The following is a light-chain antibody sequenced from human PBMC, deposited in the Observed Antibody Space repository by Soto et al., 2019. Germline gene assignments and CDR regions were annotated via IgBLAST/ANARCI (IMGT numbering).Light chain of an antibody. Sequence: DIQMTQSPSSLSASVGDRVTITCRASQTISTYLNWYQQNPGKAPKLLIYAASNLQNGVPSRLSGIGSGTDFTLTISSLQPEDFATYYCQKSSSIPYTFGQGTKLEIK. V-gene: IGKV1-39*01. CDR1: QTISTY. CDR2: AAS. J-gene: IGKJ2*01. CDR3: QKSSSIPYT.